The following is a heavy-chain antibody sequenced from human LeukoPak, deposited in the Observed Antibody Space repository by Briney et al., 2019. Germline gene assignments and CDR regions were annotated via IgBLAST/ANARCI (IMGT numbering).Heavy chain of an antibody. Sequence: PSETLSLTCTVSGGSISSYFWNWIRQPPGKGLEWIGCIYYSGSTNYNPSLKSRVTISVDTSKNQFSLNLNSVTAADTAVYYCARGEDIVSTISGDAFDIWGQGTMATVAS. CDR2: IYYSGST. CDR3: ARGEDIVSTISGDAFDI. D-gene: IGHD5/OR15-5a*01. J-gene: IGHJ3*02. V-gene: IGHV4-59*01. CDR1: GGSISSYF.